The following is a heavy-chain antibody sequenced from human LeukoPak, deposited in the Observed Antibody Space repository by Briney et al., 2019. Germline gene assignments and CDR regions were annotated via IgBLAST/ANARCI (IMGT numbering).Heavy chain of an antibody. J-gene: IGHJ4*02. CDR1: GFTFGDYA. CDR2: IRSKAYGGTT. CDR3: TRDLHYYDSSGPFDY. Sequence: GGSLRLSCTASGFTFGDYAMSWVRQAPGKGLEWVGFIRSKAYGGTTEYAASVEGRFTISRDDSKSIAYLQMNSLKTEDTAVYYCTRDLHYYDSSGPFDYWGQGTLVTVSS. D-gene: IGHD3-22*01. V-gene: IGHV3-49*04.